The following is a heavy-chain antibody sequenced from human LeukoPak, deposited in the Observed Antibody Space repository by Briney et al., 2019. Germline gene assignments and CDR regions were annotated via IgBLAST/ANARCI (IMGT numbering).Heavy chain of an antibody. D-gene: IGHD2-15*01. CDR3: VSLKGYCSGGSCYPTAFDY. J-gene: IGHJ4*02. CDR1: GGTFSSYA. Sequence: SVKVSCKASGGTFSSYAISWVRQAPGQGLEWMGGIIPIFGTANYAQKFQGRVTITTDESTSTAYMELSSLRSEDTAVYYCVSLKGYCSGGSCYPTAFDYWGQGTLVTVSS. CDR2: IIPIFGTA. V-gene: IGHV1-69*05.